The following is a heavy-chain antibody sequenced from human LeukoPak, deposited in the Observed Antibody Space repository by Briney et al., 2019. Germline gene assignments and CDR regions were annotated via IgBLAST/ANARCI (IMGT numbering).Heavy chain of an antibody. D-gene: IGHD3-9*01. CDR2: INPNSGGT. Sequence: ASVKVSCKASGYTFTGYYMHWVRQAPGQGLEWMGWINPNSGGTNYAQKFQGRVTMTRDTSISTAYMELSRLRSDDTAVYYCARSRPLRYFDWLLYPPNQTYDDYWGQGTLVTVSS. CDR3: ARSRPLRYFDWLLYPPNQTYDDY. CDR1: GYTFTGYY. J-gene: IGHJ4*02. V-gene: IGHV1-2*02.